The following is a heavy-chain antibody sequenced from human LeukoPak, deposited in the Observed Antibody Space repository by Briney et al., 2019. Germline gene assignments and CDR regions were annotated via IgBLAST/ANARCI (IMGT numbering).Heavy chain of an antibody. Sequence: PGRSLRLSCAASGFTFSSYGMHWVRQAPGKGLEWVAVISYDGSNKYYADSVKGRFTISRDNSKNTLYLQMNSLRAEDTAVYYCAKDRAAAGTRWYFDLWGRGTLVTVSS. J-gene: IGHJ2*01. V-gene: IGHV3-30*18. CDR1: GFTFSSYG. D-gene: IGHD6-13*01. CDR3: AKDRAAAGTRWYFDL. CDR2: ISYDGSNK.